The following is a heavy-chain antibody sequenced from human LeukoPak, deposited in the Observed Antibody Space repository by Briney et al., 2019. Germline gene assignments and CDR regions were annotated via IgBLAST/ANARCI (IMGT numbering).Heavy chain of an antibody. D-gene: IGHD2-21*01. J-gene: IGHJ3*02. CDR2: IIPIFGTA. Sequence: SVKVSCKASGGTFSSYAISWVRQAPGQGLEWMGGIIPIFGTANYAQKFQGRVTITTDESTSTAYMELSSLRSEDTAVYYCARVAPRIGAFDIWGQGTMVTVSS. V-gene: IGHV1-69*05. CDR3: ARVAPRIGAFDI. CDR1: GGTFSSYA.